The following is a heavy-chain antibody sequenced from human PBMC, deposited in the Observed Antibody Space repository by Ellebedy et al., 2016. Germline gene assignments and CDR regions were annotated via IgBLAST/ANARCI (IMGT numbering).Heavy chain of an antibody. CDR2: INGDGSSI. CDR1: GFTFSNSW. J-gene: IGHJ4*02. V-gene: IGHV3-74*01. D-gene: IGHD2-15*01. Sequence: GGSLRLXCAASGFTFSNSWMYWVRQAPGKGLVWVSRINGDGSSITYADSVKGRFTISRDNAKNALYLQMNSLRAEDTAVYYCAREFCSGGTCYSLFDFWGQGTLVTVSS. CDR3: AREFCSGGTCYSLFDF.